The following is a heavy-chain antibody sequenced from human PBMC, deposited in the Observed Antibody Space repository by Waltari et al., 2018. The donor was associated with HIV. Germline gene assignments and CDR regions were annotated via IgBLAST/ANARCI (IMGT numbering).Heavy chain of an antibody. J-gene: IGHJ5*02. V-gene: IGHV4-34*01. CDR3: ARTYKRITLFEIIRELSWFDP. D-gene: IGHD1-7*01. Sequence: QVQLQQWGAGLLKPSETLSLTCAIYGGSFDEYYWAWIRQTPEKGLEWLGYINNIWTTTYNPSLKSRVTVSIDTSKNQFSLNLRSVTAADTAVYYCARTYKRITLFEIIRELSWFDPWGQGTLVTVSS. CDR1: GGSFDEYY. CDR2: INNIWTT.